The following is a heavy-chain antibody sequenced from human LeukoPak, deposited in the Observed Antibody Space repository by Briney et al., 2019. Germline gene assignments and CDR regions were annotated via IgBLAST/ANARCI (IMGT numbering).Heavy chain of an antibody. Sequence: SETLSLTCTVSGGSISSSSYYWSWIRQPPGKGLEWIGYIYYSGSTNYNPSLKSRVTISVDTSKNQFSLKLSSVTAADTAVYYCARANYYDSSSDAFDIWGQGTMVTVSS. CDR1: GGSISSSSYY. D-gene: IGHD3-22*01. CDR2: IYYSGST. J-gene: IGHJ3*02. CDR3: ARANYYDSSSDAFDI. V-gene: IGHV4-61*01.